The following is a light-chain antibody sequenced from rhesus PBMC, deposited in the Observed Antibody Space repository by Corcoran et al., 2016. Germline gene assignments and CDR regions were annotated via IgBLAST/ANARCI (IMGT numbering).Light chain of an antibody. CDR3: QHSYGTPRT. Sequence: DIQMTQSPSSLSASVGDRVTIPCRASENVNNYLPWYQQKPGKDPKLLIYAASTFQSGVPSRFSGSGSGTDYTCTISSLQPEDVATDYCQHSYGTPRTFGQGTKVEIK. J-gene: IGKJ1*01. CDR1: ENVNNY. V-gene: IGKV1-74*01. CDR2: AAS.